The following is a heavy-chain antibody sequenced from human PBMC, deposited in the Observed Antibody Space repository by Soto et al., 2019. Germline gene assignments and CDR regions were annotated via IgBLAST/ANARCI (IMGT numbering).Heavy chain of an antibody. D-gene: IGHD3-3*01. V-gene: IGHV1-8*01. CDR3: ARDAGYDFWSGYYRIGDAFDI. CDR2: MNPNSGNT. J-gene: IGHJ3*02. CDR1: GYTFTCYA. Sequence: ASVKVSCKASGYTFTCYAINWVRQATGQGVEWMGWMNPNSGNTGYAQKFQGRVTMTRNTSISTAYMELSSLRSEDTAVYYCARDAGYDFWSGYYRIGDAFDIWGQGTMVTVSS.